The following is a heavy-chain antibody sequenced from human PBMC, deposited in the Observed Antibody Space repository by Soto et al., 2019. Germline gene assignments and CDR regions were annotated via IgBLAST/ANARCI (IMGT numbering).Heavy chain of an antibody. CDR3: ARITGCSSTSCYNY. CDR2: IIPILGIA. V-gene: IGHV1-69*02. J-gene: IGHJ4*02. D-gene: IGHD2-2*02. Sequence: QVQLVQSGAEVKKPGSSVKVSCKASGGTFSSYTISWVRQAPGQGLEWMGRIIPILGIANYAQKFQGRVTITADKSTSTAYMELRSLRSEDTAVYYCARITGCSSTSCYNYWGQGTLVTVSS. CDR1: GGTFSSYT.